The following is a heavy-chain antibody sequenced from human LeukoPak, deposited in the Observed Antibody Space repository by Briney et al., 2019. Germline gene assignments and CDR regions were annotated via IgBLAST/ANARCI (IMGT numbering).Heavy chain of an antibody. Sequence: QAGGSLRLSCAASGFTFSSYDMHWVRQAPGKGLEWVAFIRYDGSNKYYADSVKGRFTISRDNSKNTLYLQMDSLRAEDTAVYYCAKVGEVLRFLEQVHAGFDYWGQGTLVTVSS. CDR2: IRYDGSNK. J-gene: IGHJ4*02. D-gene: IGHD3-3*01. CDR1: GFTFSSYD. CDR3: AKVGEVLRFLEQVHAGFDY. V-gene: IGHV3-30*02.